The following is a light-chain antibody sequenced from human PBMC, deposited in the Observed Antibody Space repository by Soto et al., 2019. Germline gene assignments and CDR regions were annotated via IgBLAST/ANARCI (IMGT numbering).Light chain of an antibody. CDR2: GAS. Sequence: DIVMTQSPGTLSLSPGERATLSCRASQSISSNYLAWYQQKPGQAPRPLIYGASTRATGIPARFSGSGSGTEFTLTIISLQSEDFAVYYCQQYNNWPPITFGQGTRLEIK. CDR3: QQYNNWPPIT. CDR1: QSISSN. V-gene: IGKV3-15*01. J-gene: IGKJ5*01.